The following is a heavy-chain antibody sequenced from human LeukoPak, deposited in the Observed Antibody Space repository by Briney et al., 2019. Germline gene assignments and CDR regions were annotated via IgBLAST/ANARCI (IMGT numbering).Heavy chain of an antibody. J-gene: IGHJ1*01. V-gene: IGHV4-34*01. CDR1: GGSFSGYY. CDR3: ASYRYGVKYFQH. CDR2: INHSGST. Sequence: SETLSLTCAVYGGSFSGYYWSWIRQPPGKGLEGIGEINHSGSTNYNPSLKSRVTISVDTSKNQFSLKLSSVTAADTAVYYCASYRYGVKYFQHWGQGTLVTVSS. D-gene: IGHD3-3*01.